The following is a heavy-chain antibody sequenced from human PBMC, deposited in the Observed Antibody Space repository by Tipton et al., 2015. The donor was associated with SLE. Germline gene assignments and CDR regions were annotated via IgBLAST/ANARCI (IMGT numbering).Heavy chain of an antibody. D-gene: IGHD2-15*01. CDR2: INHRGST. V-gene: IGHV4-34*01. CDR3: ARGLGVVVAVAFDI. Sequence: TLSLTCTVYGGSFSGYYWSWIRQPPGKGLEYIGEINHRGSTNYNPSLKSRVTISVDTSKNQFSLKLSSVTAADTAVYYCARGLGVVVAVAFDIWGQGTMVTVSS. CDR1: GGSFSGYY. J-gene: IGHJ3*02.